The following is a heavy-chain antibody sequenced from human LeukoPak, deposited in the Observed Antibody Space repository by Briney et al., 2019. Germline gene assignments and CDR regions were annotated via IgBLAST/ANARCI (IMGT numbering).Heavy chain of an antibody. V-gene: IGHV3-15*04. Sequence: GGSLRRSCAASRPALRIVFMNSVRQARGKGLDWVGRIESSTDGGTRDYAAHVKGRFNMSQDDSNNTLYLQMNNVKTEDTGVYYSITSPGITVFGVVTDYWGQGTLV. CDR3: ITSPGITVFGVVTDY. D-gene: IGHD3-3*01. CDR1: RPALRIVF. J-gene: IGHJ4*02. CDR2: IESSTDGGTR.